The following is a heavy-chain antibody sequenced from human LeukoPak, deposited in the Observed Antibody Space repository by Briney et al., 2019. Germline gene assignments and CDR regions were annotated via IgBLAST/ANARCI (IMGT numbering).Heavy chain of an antibody. J-gene: IGHJ4*02. V-gene: IGHV3-21*01. CDR1: GFTFSSYE. Sequence: PGGSLRLSCAASGFTFSSYEMNWVRQAPGKGLEWVSSISSSSSYIYYADSVKGRFTISRDNAKNSLYLQMNSLRAEDTAVYYCALGGSSWFPKTFDYWGQGTLVTVSS. CDR3: ALGGSSWFPKTFDY. CDR2: ISSSSSYI. D-gene: IGHD6-13*01.